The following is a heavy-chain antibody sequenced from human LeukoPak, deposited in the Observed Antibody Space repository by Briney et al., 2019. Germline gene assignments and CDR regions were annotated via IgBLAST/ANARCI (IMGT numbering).Heavy chain of an antibody. CDR3: TRAVRLSGDAFDI. CDR1: GFTFGDYP. D-gene: IGHD3-10*01. Sequence: GGSLRLSCIASGFTFGDYPMSWFRQAPGKGLEWVSYIRTKAYGETTEYAASVTGRFTISRDDSNSIVYLQMSSLKAEDTAFYYCTRAVRLSGDAFDIWGQGTMVTVSS. V-gene: IGHV3-49*03. J-gene: IGHJ3*02. CDR2: IRTKAYGETT.